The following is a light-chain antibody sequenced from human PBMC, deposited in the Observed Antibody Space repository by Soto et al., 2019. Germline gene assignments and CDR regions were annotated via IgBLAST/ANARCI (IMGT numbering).Light chain of an antibody. Sequence: DIQMTQSPSSLSASVGDRVTITCRASRNISNYLNWYQHKPGKAPNLLMYGASSLQSGVPSRFSGSGSGTDFSLTISSLQPEDFATYYCQQSYSSPTITFDQGTRLEN. CDR1: RNISNY. CDR3: QQSYSSPTIT. V-gene: IGKV1-39*01. J-gene: IGKJ5*01. CDR2: GAS.